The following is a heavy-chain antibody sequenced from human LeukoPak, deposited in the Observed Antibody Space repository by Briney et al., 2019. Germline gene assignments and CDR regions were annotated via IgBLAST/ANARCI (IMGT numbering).Heavy chain of an antibody. Sequence: PGGSLRLSCAASGFTFSIYWMHWVRQPPGRGLVWVSRINSDGSSTSYADSVKGRFTISRDNAQNTLYLQMNSLRVEDTALYYCARDAPGNTALDYWGQGSLVTVSS. CDR2: INSDGSST. J-gene: IGHJ4*02. CDR1: GFTFSIYW. CDR3: ARDAPGNTALDY. V-gene: IGHV3-74*01. D-gene: IGHD5-18*01.